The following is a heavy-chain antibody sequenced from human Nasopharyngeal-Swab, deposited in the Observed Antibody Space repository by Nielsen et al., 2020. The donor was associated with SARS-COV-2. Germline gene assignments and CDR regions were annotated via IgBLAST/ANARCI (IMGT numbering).Heavy chain of an antibody. J-gene: IGHJ5*02. V-gene: IGHV4-39*07. CDR2: IYYSGST. CDR3: ARSGPFRLPKLDNWFDP. D-gene: IGHD2-15*01. CDR1: GGSISSSSYY. Sequence: SETLSLTCTVSGGSISSSSYYWGWIRQPPGKGLERIGSIYYSGSTYYNPSLKSRVTISVDTSKNQFSLKLSSVTAADTAVYYCARSGPFRLPKLDNWFDPWGQGTLVTVSS.